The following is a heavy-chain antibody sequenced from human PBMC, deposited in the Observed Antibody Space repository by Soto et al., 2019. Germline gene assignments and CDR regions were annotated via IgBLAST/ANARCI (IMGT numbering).Heavy chain of an antibody. CDR1: GFTFSSYW. CDR2: INSDGSST. J-gene: IGHJ6*03. CDR3: ARWELTGDPPYYYYYMDV. Sequence: PGGSLRLSCAASGFTFSSYWMHWVRQAPGKGLVWVSRINSDGSSTSYADSVKGRFTISRDNAKNTLYLQMNSLRAEDTAVYYCARWELTGDPPYYYYYMDVWGKGTTVTVSS. D-gene: IGHD7-27*01. V-gene: IGHV3-74*01.